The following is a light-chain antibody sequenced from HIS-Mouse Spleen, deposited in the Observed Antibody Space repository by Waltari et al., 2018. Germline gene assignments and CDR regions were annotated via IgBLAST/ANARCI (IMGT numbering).Light chain of an antibody. J-gene: IGLJ3*02. CDR3: CSYAGSSTWV. CDR2: EGS. CDR1: RLDVGMYNL. Sequence: QSALTQPASVSGSPGQSITISCTGTRLDVGMYNLVSWYQQHPGKAPKLMIYEGSKRPSGVSNRFSGSKSGNTASLTISGLQAEDEADYYCCSYAGSSTWVFGGGTKLTVL. V-gene: IGLV2-23*01.